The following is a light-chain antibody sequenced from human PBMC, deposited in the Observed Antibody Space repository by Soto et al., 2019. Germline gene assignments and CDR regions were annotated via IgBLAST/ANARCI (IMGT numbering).Light chain of an antibody. CDR2: EVS. V-gene: IGLV2-14*01. J-gene: IGLJ1*01. Sequence: QSVLTQPASVSGSTGQSITISCTGTSSDVGGYNYVSWYQQHPGKAPKLMIYEVSNRPSGVSNRCSGSKSGNTASLTISGLQAEDEADYYCSSYTSSSTYVFGTGTKLTVL. CDR3: SSYTSSSTYV. CDR1: SSDVGGYNY.